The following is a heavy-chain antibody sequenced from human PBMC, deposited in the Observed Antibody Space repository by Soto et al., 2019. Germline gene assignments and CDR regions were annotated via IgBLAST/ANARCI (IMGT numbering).Heavy chain of an antibody. CDR2: IKQDGSEK. V-gene: IGHV3-7*01. CDR1: GFTFSSYW. Sequence: GGSLRLSCAASGFTFSSYWMSWVRQAPGKGLEWVANIKQDGSEKYYVDSVKGRFTISRDNAKNSLYLQMNSLRAEDTAVYYCARERLQWLVARPEEYYFDYWGQGTLVTVSS. CDR3: ARERLQWLVARPEEYYFDY. J-gene: IGHJ4*02. D-gene: IGHD6-19*01.